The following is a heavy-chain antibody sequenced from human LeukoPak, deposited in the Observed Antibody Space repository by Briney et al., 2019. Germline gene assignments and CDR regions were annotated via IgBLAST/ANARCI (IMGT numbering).Heavy chain of an antibody. CDR1: W. Sequence: WMHXVRQAPGXGLVWVSRINDDGSSTAYADSVKGRFTISRDNAENTLFLQVNSLRADDTAVYYCVRDGSGSLPFDYWGQGTLVTVSS. V-gene: IGHV3-74*01. CDR3: VRDGSGSLPFDY. J-gene: IGHJ4*02. CDR2: INDDGSST. D-gene: IGHD1-26*01.